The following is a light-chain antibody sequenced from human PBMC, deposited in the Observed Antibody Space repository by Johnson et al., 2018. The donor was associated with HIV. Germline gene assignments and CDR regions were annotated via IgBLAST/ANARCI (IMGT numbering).Light chain of an antibody. J-gene: IGLJ1*01. CDR1: SSNIGNNY. V-gene: IGLV1-51*02. CDR2: ENN. Sequence: QSVLTQPPSVSAAPGQKVTISCSGSSSNIGNNYVSWYQQLPGTAPKLLIYENNKRPSGIPDRFSGSKSGTSATLGISGLQTGDEADYYCGTWDSRLNVYLFVPGTKVTVL. CDR3: GTWDSRLNVYL.